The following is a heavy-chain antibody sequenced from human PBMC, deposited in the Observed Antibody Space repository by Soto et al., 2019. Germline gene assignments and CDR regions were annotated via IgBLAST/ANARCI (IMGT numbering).Heavy chain of an antibody. CDR2: IYHSGST. D-gene: IGHD2-8*01. CDR1: GGSLSDNDYY. V-gene: IGHV4-39*07. J-gene: IGHJ4*02. Sequence: ASETPSLPFTVSGGSLSDNDYYWGWIRQPPGKGLEWIGEIYHSGSTNYNPSLKSRVTISVDKSKNQFSLKLSSVTAADTAVYYCARDLTKYVDYWGQGTQVTVSS. CDR3: ARDLTKYVDY.